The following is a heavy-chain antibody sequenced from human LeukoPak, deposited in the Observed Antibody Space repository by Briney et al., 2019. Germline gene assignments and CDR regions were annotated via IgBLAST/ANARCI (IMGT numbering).Heavy chain of an antibody. J-gene: IGHJ4*02. V-gene: IGHV3-23*01. CDR2: IGISGGGI. Sequence: PGGSLRLSCAASGFTFSYYSMYWVRQAPGKGLEWVSIIGISGGGIHYADSVKGRFTISRDNSKNTLYLQMNSLRAEDTAGYYCAIDPNWGVDYWGQGVLVTVSS. D-gene: IGHD7-27*01. CDR3: AIDPNWGVDY. CDR1: GFTFSYYS.